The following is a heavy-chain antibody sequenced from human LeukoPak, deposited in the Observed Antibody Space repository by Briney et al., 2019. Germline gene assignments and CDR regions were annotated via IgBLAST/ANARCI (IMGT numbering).Heavy chain of an antibody. Sequence: PGASVKVSCKASGGTFSSYAISWVRQAPGQGLEWMGRIIPILGIANYAQKFQGRVTITADKSTSTVYMELRSLRSDDTAVYYCARDPSGWDHMDVWGKGTTVTVSS. CDR3: ARDPSGWDHMDV. J-gene: IGHJ6*04. D-gene: IGHD6-19*01. CDR1: GGTFSSYA. V-gene: IGHV1-69*04. CDR2: IIPILGIA.